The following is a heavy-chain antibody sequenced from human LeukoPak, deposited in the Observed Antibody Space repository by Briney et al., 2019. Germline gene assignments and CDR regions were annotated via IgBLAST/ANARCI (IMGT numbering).Heavy chain of an antibody. D-gene: IGHD3-16*01. CDR1: GFTFSTFS. J-gene: IGHJ4*02. CDR3: ARVPYTTGTYDY. Sequence: PGASLRLSCAASGFTFSTFSMNWVRQAPGKGLEWVSYISGGSDTIYYVDSVKDRFTISRDNVKNLLYLHMNSLRDEDTAVYYCARVPYTTGTYDYWGQGTLVTVFS. V-gene: IGHV3-48*02. CDR2: ISGGSDTI.